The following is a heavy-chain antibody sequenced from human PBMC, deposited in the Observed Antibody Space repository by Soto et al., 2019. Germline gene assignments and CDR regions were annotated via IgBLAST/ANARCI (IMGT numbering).Heavy chain of an antibody. Sequence: PSETLSLTCAVYGGSFSGYYWSWIRQPPGKGLEWIGEINHSGSTNYNPSLKSRVTISVDTSKNQFSLKLSSVTAADTAVFYFARVSGGRIVPAAIGAFDIWGQGTMVTVSS. D-gene: IGHD2-2*01. J-gene: IGHJ3*02. CDR1: GGSFSGYY. CDR2: INHSGST. V-gene: IGHV4-34*01. CDR3: ARVSGGRIVPAAIGAFDI.